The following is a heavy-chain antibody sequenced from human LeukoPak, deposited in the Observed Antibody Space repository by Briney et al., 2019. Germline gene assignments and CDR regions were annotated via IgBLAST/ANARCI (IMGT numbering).Heavy chain of an antibody. CDR1: GGSISSYY. V-gene: IGHV4-59*13. J-gene: IGHJ4*02. Sequence: SETLSLTCTVSGGSISSYYWSWIRQPPGNGLEWIGYIYYGGSTSYNPSLKSRVTISVDTSKNQFSLKLSSVTAADTAVYYCARAHSSGRIYDSWGQGTLVTVSS. D-gene: IGHD6-25*01. CDR3: ARAHSSGRIYDS. CDR2: IYYGGST.